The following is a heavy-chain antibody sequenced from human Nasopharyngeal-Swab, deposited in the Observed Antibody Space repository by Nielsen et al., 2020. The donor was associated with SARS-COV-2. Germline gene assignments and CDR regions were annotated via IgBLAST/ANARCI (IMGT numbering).Heavy chain of an antibody. Sequence: GGSLRLSCAASGFTFSSYWTSWVRQAPGKGLEWVANIKQDGSEKYYVDSVKGRPTISRDNPKNSLYLKMNSLRAEDTAVYYCARVVPAAFDYWGQGTLVTVSS. V-gene: IGHV3-7*01. D-gene: IGHD2-2*01. J-gene: IGHJ4*02. CDR3: ARVVPAAFDY. CDR1: GFTFSSYW. CDR2: IKQDGSEK.